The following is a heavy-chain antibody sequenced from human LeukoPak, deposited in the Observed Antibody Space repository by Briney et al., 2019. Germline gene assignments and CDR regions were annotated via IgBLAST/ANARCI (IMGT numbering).Heavy chain of an antibody. CDR2: ISWSSGSI. CDR1: GFTFDGYA. Sequence: GRSLRLSCAASGFTFDGYAMHWVRQAPGKGLEWVSGISWSSGSIGYADSVKGRFTISRDNAKNSLYLQMNSLRAEDTAVYYFAEGDSSGSDKRLIDYWGQGTLVTVSP. CDR3: AEGDSSGSDKRLIDY. D-gene: IGHD3-22*01. J-gene: IGHJ4*02. V-gene: IGHV3-9*01.